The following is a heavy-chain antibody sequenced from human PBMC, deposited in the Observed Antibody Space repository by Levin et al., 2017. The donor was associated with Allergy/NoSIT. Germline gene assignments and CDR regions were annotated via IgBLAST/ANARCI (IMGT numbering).Heavy chain of an antibody. Sequence: GGSLRLSCAASGFTFSSYGMHWVRQAPGKGLEWVAVIWYDGSNKYYADSVKGRFTISRDNSKNTLYLQMNSLRAEDTAVYYCARGGKGSGWSKPLDYWGQGTLVTVSS. D-gene: IGHD6-19*01. CDR3: ARGGKGSGWSKPLDY. J-gene: IGHJ4*02. CDR2: IWYDGSNK. V-gene: IGHV3-33*01. CDR1: GFTFSSYG.